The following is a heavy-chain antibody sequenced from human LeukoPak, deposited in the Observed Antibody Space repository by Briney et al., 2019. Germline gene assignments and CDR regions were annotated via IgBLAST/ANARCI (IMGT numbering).Heavy chain of an antibody. CDR1: GFTFSSYE. J-gene: IGHJ4*02. V-gene: IGHV3-48*03. D-gene: IGHD4-17*01. Sequence: GGSLRLSCAASGFTFSSYEMNWVRQAPGKGLEWVSYISSSGSTIYYADSVKGRFTISRDNAKNSLYLQMSSLRAEDTAVYYCERVVYGDYVSPVDYWGQGTLVTVSS. CDR3: ERVVYGDYVSPVDY. CDR2: ISSSGSTI.